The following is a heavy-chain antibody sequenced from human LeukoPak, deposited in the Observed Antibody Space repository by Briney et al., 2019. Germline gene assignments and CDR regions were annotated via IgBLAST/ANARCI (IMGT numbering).Heavy chain of an antibody. V-gene: IGHV1-2*04. J-gene: IGHJ6*02. D-gene: IGHD3-10*01. CDR2: INPNSGGT. CDR1: GYTFTGYY. CDR3: AREVKQGTPIGSGSSYGMDV. Sequence: ASVKVSCKASGYTFTGYYMHWVRQAPGQGLEWMGWINPNSGGTNYAQKFQGWVTMTRDTSISTAYMELSRLRSDDTAVYYCAREVKQGTPIGSGSSYGMDVWGQGTTVTVSS.